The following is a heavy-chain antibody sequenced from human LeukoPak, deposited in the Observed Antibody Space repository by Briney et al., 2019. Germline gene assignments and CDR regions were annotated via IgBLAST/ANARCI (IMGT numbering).Heavy chain of an antibody. CDR2: VYYXGGT. V-gene: IGHV4-59*01. CDR1: GGSXXTYY. D-gene: IGHD3-10*01. CDR3: ARDPLRRVGENDAFDI. J-gene: IGHJ3*02. Sequence: SETLSLTCTVSGGSXXTYYWSXXXXXPGXXLEWIGYVYYXGGTNYNPXLKSRATISVDTSNNQFSLKLTSVTAADTAVYYCARDPLRRVGENDAFDIWGQGTMVTVSS.